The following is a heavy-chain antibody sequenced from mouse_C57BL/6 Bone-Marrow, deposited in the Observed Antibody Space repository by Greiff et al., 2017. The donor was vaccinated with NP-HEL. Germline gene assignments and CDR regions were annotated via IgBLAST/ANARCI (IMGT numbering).Heavy chain of an antibody. J-gene: IGHJ2*01. CDR2: IYPSDSET. D-gene: IGHD1-1*01. Sequence: QVQLQQPGAELVRPGSSVKLSCKASGYTFTSYWMDWVKQRPGQGLEWIGNIYPSDSETHYNQKFKDKATLTVDKSSSTAYMQLSSLTSEDSAVYYCARRDLGSSLDYWGQGTTLTVSS. V-gene: IGHV1-61*01. CDR3: ARRDLGSSLDY. CDR1: GYTFTSYW.